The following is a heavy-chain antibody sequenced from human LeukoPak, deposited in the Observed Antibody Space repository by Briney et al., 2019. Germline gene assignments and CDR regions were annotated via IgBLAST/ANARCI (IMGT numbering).Heavy chain of an antibody. Sequence: PGGSLRLSCAASGFTFSSYWMHWVRQAPGKGLVWVSRINTDGSSTSYADSVKGRFTISRDNAKNTLYLQMNSLRAEDTAVYYCARDRRDYYDSSGYLFDYWGQGTLVTVSS. V-gene: IGHV3-74*01. CDR3: ARDRRDYYDSSGYLFDY. D-gene: IGHD3-22*01. J-gene: IGHJ4*02. CDR2: INTDGSST. CDR1: GFTFSSYW.